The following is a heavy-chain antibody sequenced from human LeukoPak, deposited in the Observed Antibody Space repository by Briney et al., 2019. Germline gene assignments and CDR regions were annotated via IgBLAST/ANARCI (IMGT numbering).Heavy chain of an antibody. J-gene: IGHJ6*03. CDR2: ISAHNGNT. CDR3: ARGKGTVATYYYYYMDV. Sequence: ASVKVSCKASGYTFTSYGISGVRQAPGQGLEWMGWISAHNGNTNYEEKVQGRVTMTTDTSTSTAYMELRSLRSDDTAVYYCARGKGTVATYYYYYMDVWGKGTTVTVSS. D-gene: IGHD6-19*01. V-gene: IGHV1-18*01. CDR1: GYTFTSYG.